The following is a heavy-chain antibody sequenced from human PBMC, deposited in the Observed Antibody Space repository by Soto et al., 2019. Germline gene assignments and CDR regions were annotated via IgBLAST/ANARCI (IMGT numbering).Heavy chain of an antibody. V-gene: IGHV3-23*01. J-gene: IGHJ4*02. D-gene: IGHD2-8*01. Sequence: EVQLLESGGGLVQPGGSLRLSCAASGFTFSIYAMSWVRQAPGKGLEWVSAISGSGGSTYYADSVKGRYTISRDNYNHTLYLQLNSLRAEHTAVYFCAIYLTSLFVLILYATRDWGQGTLVSVSS. CDR2: ISGSGGST. CDR3: AIYLTSLFVLILYATRD. CDR1: GFTFSIYA.